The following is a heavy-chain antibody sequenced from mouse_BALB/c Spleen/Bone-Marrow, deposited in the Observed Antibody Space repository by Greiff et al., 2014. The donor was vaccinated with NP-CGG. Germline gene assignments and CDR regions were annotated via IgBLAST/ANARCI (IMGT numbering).Heavy chain of an antibody. J-gene: IGHJ1*01. CDR1: GYTFTSYW. CDR3: TRGDYDWYFDV. CDR2: IDPSDSYT. D-gene: IGHD2-4*01. Sequence: VKLVESGAELVKPGASVKMSCKASGYTFTSYWMHWVKQRPGQGLEWIGVIDPSDSYTSYNQKFKGKATSTVDTSSSTAYMQLSSLTSEDSAVYYCTRGDYDWYFDVWGAGTTVTVSS. V-gene: IGHV1S127*01.